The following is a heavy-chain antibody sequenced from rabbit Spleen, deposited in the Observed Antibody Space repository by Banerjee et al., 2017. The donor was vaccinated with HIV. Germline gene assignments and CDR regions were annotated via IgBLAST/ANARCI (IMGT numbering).Heavy chain of an antibody. CDR3: ARDVGIDVYRFSS. CDR1: GVDFSSYYLDS. D-gene: IGHD4-2*01. CDR2: ILGGSSGAT. V-gene: IGHV1S40*01. J-gene: IGHJ4*01. Sequence: QSLEESGGDLVKPEGSLTLTCTVSGVDFSSYYLDSMCWVRQAPGKGLEWIACILGGSSGATYYANWAKGRFTISKTSSTTVTLQMTSLTTADTATYFCARDVGIDVYRFSSWGPGTLVTVS.